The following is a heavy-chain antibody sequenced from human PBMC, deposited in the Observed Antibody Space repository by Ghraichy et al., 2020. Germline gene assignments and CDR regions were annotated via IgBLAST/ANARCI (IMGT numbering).Heavy chain of an antibody. J-gene: IGHJ5*02. D-gene: IGHD3-10*01. CDR1: GGSISSGGYA. Sequence: SLNISCTVSGGSISSGGYAWTWIRQSPGKGLEWIGYIYDSGSIYYTPSLKSRATISVDRSKNQFSLKLSSVTAADTAVYYCARVISMVRGVTNWFDPWGQGTLVIVSS. CDR3: ARVISMVRGVTNWFDP. CDR2: IYDSGSI. V-gene: IGHV4-30-2*06.